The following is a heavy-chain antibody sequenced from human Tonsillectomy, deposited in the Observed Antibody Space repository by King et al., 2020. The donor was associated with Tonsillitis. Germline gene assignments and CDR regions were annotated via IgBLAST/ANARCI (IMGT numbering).Heavy chain of an antibody. V-gene: IGHV3-21*01. CDR2: ISSSSTYI. CDR1: GFTFSTYS. D-gene: IGHD3-22*01. J-gene: IGHJ3*02. Sequence: VLLVESGGGLVKPGGSLRLSCAASGFTFSTYSMNWVRQAPGKGLEWVSSISSSSTYIYSADSVKGRFTISRDNAKNSLYLQMNSLRAEDTAVYYCARDLTYYYDSSGYFDAFDIWGQGTMVTVSS. CDR3: ARDLTYYYDSSGYFDAFDI.